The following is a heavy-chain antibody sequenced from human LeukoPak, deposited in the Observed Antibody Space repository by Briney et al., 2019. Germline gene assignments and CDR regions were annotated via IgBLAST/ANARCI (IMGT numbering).Heavy chain of an antibody. CDR3: ARGIRYSSSIYYMDV. V-gene: IGHV3-43*02. J-gene: IGHJ6*03. CDR2: ISGDGGST. CDR1: GFTFDDYA. D-gene: IGHD6-6*01. Sequence: GGSLRLSCAASGFTFDDYAMHWVRQAPGKGLEWVSLISGDGGSTYYADSVKGRFTISRDNSKNSLYLQMNSLRAEDTAVYYCARGIRYSSSIYYMDVWGKGTTVTVSS.